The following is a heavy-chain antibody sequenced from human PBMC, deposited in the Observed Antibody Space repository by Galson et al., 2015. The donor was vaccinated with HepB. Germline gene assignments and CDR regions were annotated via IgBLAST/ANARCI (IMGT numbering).Heavy chain of an antibody. CDR2: INSDGSST. V-gene: IGHV3-74*01. CDR1: GFTFSSYW. Sequence: SLRLSCAASGFTFSSYWMHWVRQAPGKGLVWVSRINSDGSSTSYADSVKGRFTISRDNAKNTLYLQMNSLRAEDTAVYYCARGAYDTSGYFYFDYWGQGTLVTVSS. D-gene: IGHD3-22*01. J-gene: IGHJ4*02. CDR3: ARGAYDTSGYFYFDY.